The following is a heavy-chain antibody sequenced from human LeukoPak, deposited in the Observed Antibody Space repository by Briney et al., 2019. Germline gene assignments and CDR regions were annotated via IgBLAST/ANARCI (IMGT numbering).Heavy chain of an antibody. J-gene: IGHJ4*02. CDR3: ARVGGDSGSYLDFDY. D-gene: IGHD1-26*01. V-gene: IGHV4-59*01. CDR1: GDSMTSYY. CDR2: IYYSGST. Sequence: SETLSLTCTVSGDSMTSYYWGWIREPPGKGLEWIGHIYYSGSTNYNPSLKSRVTISVDTSKNQFSLKLSSVTAADTAVYYCARVGGDSGSYLDFDYWGQGTLVTVSS.